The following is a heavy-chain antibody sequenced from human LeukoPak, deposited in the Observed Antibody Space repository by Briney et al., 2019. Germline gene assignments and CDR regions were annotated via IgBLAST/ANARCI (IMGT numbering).Heavy chain of an antibody. D-gene: IGHD5-24*01. J-gene: IGHJ4*02. V-gene: IGHV4-34*01. CDR1: GGSFSGYY. CDR3: ARGPEMATINSRARHFDY. Sequence: SETLSLTCAVYGGSFSGYYWSWIRQPPGKGLEWIGVINHSGSTYYNPSLKSRVTISVDTSKNQFSLKLSSVTAADSAVYYCARGPEMATINSRARHFDYWGQGTLVTVSS. CDR2: INHSGST.